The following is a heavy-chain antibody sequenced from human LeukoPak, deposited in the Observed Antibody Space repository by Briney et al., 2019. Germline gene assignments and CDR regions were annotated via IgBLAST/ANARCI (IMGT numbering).Heavy chain of an antibody. CDR3: TRVITGTTPWFDP. D-gene: IGHD1-7*01. CDR2: IRSKAYGGTT. J-gene: IGHJ5*02. V-gene: IGHV3-49*04. Sequence: GGSLRLSCTASGFTFGDYAMSWVRQAPGKGLEWVGFIRSKAYGGTTEYAASVKGRFTISRDDSKSIAYLQMNSLKTEDTAVYYCTRVITGTTPWFDPWGQGTLVTVSS. CDR1: GFTFGDYA.